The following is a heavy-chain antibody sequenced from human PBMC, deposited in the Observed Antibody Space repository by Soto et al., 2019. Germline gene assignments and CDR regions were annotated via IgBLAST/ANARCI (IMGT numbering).Heavy chain of an antibody. Sequence: GSLRLSCAASGFTFSSYGMHWVRQAPCKGLEWVAVISYDGSNKYYADSVKGRFTISRDNSKNTLYLQMNSLRAEDTAVYYCAKDDSIFGVVINGFFDYWGQGTLVTVSS. CDR1: GFTFSSYG. V-gene: IGHV3-30*18. CDR3: AKDDSIFGVVINGFFDY. J-gene: IGHJ4*02. CDR2: ISYDGSNK. D-gene: IGHD3-3*01.